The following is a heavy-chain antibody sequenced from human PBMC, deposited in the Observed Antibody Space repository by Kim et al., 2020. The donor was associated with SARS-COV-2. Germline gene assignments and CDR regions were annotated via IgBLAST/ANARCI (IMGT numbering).Heavy chain of an antibody. CDR1: GGSFSGYY. J-gene: IGHJ6*03. Sequence: SETLSLTCAVYGGSFSGYYLSWIRQPPGKGLEWIGEINHSGSTNYNPSLKSRVTISLDTSKNQFSLKLCSVTAADTAVYYCATWAPERFLEWLSKVFYY. CDR2: INHSGST. V-gene: IGHV4-34*01. D-gene: IGHD3-3*01. CDR3: ATWAPERFLEWLSKVFYY.